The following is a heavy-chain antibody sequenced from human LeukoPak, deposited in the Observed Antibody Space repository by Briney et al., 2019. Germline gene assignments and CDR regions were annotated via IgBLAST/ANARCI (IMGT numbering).Heavy chain of an antibody. J-gene: IGHJ4*02. D-gene: IGHD4-17*01. Sequence: GGSLRLSCAASGFTFSSYSMNWVRQAPGKGLEWVSSISSSSSYIYYADSVKGRFTISIDNAKNSLYLQMNSLRAEDTAVYYCARVAVTIPYDYWGQGTLVTVSS. CDR1: GFTFSSYS. V-gene: IGHV3-21*01. CDR2: ISSSSSYI. CDR3: ARVAVTIPYDY.